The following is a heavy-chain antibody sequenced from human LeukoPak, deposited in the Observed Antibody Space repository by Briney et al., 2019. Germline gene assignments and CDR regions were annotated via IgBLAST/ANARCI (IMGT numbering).Heavy chain of an antibody. CDR3: ATWRTAKTGFDY. CDR2: SYYGGSP. Sequence: KPSETLSLTCTVSGGSISNNNYYWAWIRQPPGKGLECSVSSYYGGSPYYNPSLKSRVTISVDTSKNQFSLRLSSVTAADTAVYYCATWRTAKTGFDYWGQGTLVTVSS. CDR1: GGSISNNNYY. D-gene: IGHD1-1*01. J-gene: IGHJ4*02. V-gene: IGHV4-39*01.